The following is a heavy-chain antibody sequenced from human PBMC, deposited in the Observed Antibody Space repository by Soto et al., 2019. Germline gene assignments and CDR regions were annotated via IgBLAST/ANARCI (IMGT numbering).Heavy chain of an antibody. J-gene: IGHJ4*02. V-gene: IGHV4-39*01. Sequence: QLQLQESGPGLVKPSETLSLTCTVSGGSISSSSYYWGWIRQPPGMGLEWIGSIYYSGSTYYNPSLKSRVTISVDTSKNQFSLKLSSVTAADTAVYYCARPVTFGGVIVTWGQGTLVTVSS. CDR1: GGSISSSSYY. D-gene: IGHD3-16*02. CDR2: IYYSGST. CDR3: ARPVTFGGVIVT.